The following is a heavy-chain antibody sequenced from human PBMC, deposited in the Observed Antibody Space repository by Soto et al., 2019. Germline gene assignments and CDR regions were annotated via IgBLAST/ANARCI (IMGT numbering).Heavy chain of an antibody. D-gene: IGHD3-22*01. CDR2: IIPILGIA. J-gene: IGHJ5*02. CDR1: GGTFSSYT. CDR3: ASKKSDDSSGYYEP. Sequence: ASVKVSCKASGGTFSSYTISWVRQAPGQGLEWMGRIIPILGIANYAQKFQGRVTITADKSTSTAYMELSSLRSEDTAVYYCASKKSDDSSGYYEPWGQGTLVTVSS. V-gene: IGHV1-69*02.